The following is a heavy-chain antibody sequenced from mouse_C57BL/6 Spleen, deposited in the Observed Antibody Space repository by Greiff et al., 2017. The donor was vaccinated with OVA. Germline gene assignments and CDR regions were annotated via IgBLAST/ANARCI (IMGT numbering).Heavy chain of an antibody. D-gene: IGHD2-5*01. V-gene: IGHV1-50*01. CDR1: GYTFTSYW. Sequence: QVQLKQPGAELVKPGASVKLSCKASGYTFTSYWMQWVKQRPGQGLEWIGEIDPSDSYTNYNQKFKGKATLTVDTSSSTAYMQLSSLTSEDSAVYYCARNSYYSNPWFAYWGQGTLVTVSA. J-gene: IGHJ3*01. CDR2: IDPSDSYT. CDR3: ARNSYYSNPWFAY.